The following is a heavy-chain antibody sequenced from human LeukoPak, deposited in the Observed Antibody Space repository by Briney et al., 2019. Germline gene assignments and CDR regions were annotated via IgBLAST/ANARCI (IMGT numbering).Heavy chain of an antibody. V-gene: IGHV1-46*01. CDR3: ARSPPGLRSGYYPGDY. CDR1: GYTFTSYY. J-gene: IGHJ4*02. D-gene: IGHD3-3*01. Sequence: VASVKVSCKASGYTFTSYYMHWVRQAPGQGLEWMGIINPSGGSTSYAQKFQGRVTMTRDTSTSTVYMELSSLRSEDTAVYYCARSPPGLRSGYYPGDYWGQGTLVTVSS. CDR2: INPSGGST.